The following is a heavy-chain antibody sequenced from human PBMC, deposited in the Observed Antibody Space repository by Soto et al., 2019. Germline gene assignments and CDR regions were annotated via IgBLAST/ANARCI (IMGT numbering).Heavy chain of an antibody. CDR2: IKSKTDGGTP. D-gene: IGHD3-22*01. CDR1: GFSFSNAW. CDR3: AKDWSRYYYDSSGYYPY. V-gene: IGHV3-15*01. J-gene: IGHJ4*02. Sequence: EVQVVESGGGLVKPGGSLRLSCAASGFSFSNAWMSWVRQAPGKGLEWVARIKSKTDGGTPDYAAPVKGRFIISRDNSKNTLYLQMNSLRAEDTAVYYCAKDWSRYYYDSSGYYPYWGQGTLVTVSS.